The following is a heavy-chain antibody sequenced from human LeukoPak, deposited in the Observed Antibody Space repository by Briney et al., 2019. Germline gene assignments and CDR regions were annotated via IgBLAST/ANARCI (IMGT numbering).Heavy chain of an antibody. CDR1: GFMFSSYW. J-gene: IGHJ3*02. Sequence: GGSLRLSCAASGFMFSSYWMSWVRQAPGKGLEWVANIKKDGSEKYYVDSGKGRFIISRDNAKNSLYLQMNGLRAEDTAVYYCAKARAYGRDAADMWGQGTMVTVS. CDR2: IKKDGSEK. D-gene: IGHD5-24*01. V-gene: IGHV3-7*01. CDR3: AKARAYGRDAADM.